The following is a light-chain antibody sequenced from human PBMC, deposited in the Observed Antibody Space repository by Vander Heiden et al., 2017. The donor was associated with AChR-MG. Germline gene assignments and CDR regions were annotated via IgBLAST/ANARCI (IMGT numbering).Light chain of an antibody. J-gene: IGKJ2*01. CDR3: LQYDNWPPFT. CDR1: QTVRTK. V-gene: IGKV3-15*01. CDR2: DAS. Sequence: EIVMTLPPVPLSVSPGERATLSCRASQTVRTKLAWYQRKRGEGPRRLIYDASTGATEIPARFSGSGSGTEFTLTISSLQSEGSAVYFCLQYDNWPPFTFGQGTNLEIK.